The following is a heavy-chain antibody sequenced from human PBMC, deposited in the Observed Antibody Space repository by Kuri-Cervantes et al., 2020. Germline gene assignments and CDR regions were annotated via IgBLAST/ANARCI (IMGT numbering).Heavy chain of an antibody. CDR3: ARENSGCYPIDY. CDR2: ISYDGGKT. J-gene: IGHJ4*02. D-gene: IGHD1-26*01. V-gene: IGHV3-30*07. Sequence: GGSLRLSCAASGFTFSSYAMHWVRQAPGKGLEWVAVISYDGGKTYYADSVKGRFTISRDNSKNTLYLQMNSLRDEDTAVYYCARENSGCYPIDYWGQGTLVTVSS. CDR1: GFTFSSYA.